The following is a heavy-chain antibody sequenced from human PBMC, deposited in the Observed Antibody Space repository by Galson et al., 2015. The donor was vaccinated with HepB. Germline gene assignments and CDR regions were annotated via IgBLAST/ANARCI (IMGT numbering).Heavy chain of an antibody. V-gene: IGHV5-51*01. CDR3: ARESGYYYDSSGYSNWFDP. D-gene: IGHD3-22*01. CDR2: IYPGDSDT. CDR1: GYSFTNYW. J-gene: IGHJ5*02. Sequence: QSGAEVKKPGESLKISCKGSGYSFTNYWIGWVRQMPGKGLEWMGIIYPGDSDTRYSPSFQGQITISADKSISTAYLQWSSLKASDTAMYYCARESGYYYDSSGYSNWFDPWGQGTLVTVSS.